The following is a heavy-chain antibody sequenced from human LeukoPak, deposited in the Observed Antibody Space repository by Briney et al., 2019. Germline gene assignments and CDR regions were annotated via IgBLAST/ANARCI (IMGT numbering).Heavy chain of an antibody. D-gene: IGHD5-18*01. Sequence: ASVKVSCKASGYTFTGYYMHWVRQAPGQGLEWMGWINPNSGGTNYAQKFQGRVTMTRDTSISTAYMELSRLRSDDTAVYYCARANGYSYGRGYFDYWGQGTLVTVSS. CDR2: INPNSGGT. CDR3: ARANGYSYGRGYFDY. V-gene: IGHV1-2*02. J-gene: IGHJ4*02. CDR1: GYTFTGYY.